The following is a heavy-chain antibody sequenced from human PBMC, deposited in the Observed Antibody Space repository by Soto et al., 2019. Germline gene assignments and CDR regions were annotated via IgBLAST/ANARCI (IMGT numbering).Heavy chain of an antibody. CDR3: AKESEMTTVTIYGMDV. V-gene: IGHV3-30*18. Sequence: QVQLVESGGGVVQPGRSLRLSCAASGFTFSSYGMHWVRQAPGKGLEWVAVISYDGSNKYYADSVKGRFTISRDNSKNTLYLQMNSLRVEDTAVYYCAKESEMTTVTIYGMDVWGQGTTVTVSS. CDR2: ISYDGSNK. CDR1: GFTFSSYG. D-gene: IGHD4-17*01. J-gene: IGHJ6*02.